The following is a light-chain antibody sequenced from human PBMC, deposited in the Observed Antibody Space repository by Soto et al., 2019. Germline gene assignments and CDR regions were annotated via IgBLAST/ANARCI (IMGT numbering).Light chain of an antibody. CDR1: QSVSSY. CDR2: DAS. Sequence: EIVLTQSPATLSLSPGERATLSCRASQSVSSYLAWYQQKPGQAPRLLIFDASNRATGIPARFSGSGSGTDFTLTVSSLEPEDFAVYYCQQRSTWTLLSFGLGTKLEIK. CDR3: QQRSTWTLLS. J-gene: IGKJ2*03. V-gene: IGKV3-11*01.